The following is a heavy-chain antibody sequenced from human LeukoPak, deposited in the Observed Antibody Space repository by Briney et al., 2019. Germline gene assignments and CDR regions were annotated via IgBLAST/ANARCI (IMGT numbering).Heavy chain of an antibody. V-gene: IGHV1-3*01. J-gene: IGHJ3*02. CDR2: INAGNGNT. CDR3: ARVGPGDAFDI. Sequence: ASVKVSCKASGYIFTGYYMHWVRQAPGQGLEWMGWINAGNGNTKYSQKFQGRVTITRDTSASTAYMELSSLRSEDTTVYYCARVGPGDAFDIWGQGTMVTVSS. CDR1: GYIFTGYY. D-gene: IGHD2-15*01.